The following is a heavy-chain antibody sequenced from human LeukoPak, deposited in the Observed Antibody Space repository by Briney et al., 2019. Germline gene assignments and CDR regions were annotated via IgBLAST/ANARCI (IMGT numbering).Heavy chain of an antibody. CDR3: AKDRMGGYYGPGVNWFDP. D-gene: IGHD3-10*01. V-gene: IGHV3-30*18. J-gene: IGHJ5*02. CDR2: ISHDGSNK. Sequence: GGSLRLSCVASGFTFSTYGMHWLRQAPGKGLEWVAVISHDGSNKYFADSVKGRFTISRDNSNNTLYVQMNSLRAEDTAIYYCAKDRMGGYYGPGVNWFDPWGQGTLVTVSS. CDR1: GFTFSTYG.